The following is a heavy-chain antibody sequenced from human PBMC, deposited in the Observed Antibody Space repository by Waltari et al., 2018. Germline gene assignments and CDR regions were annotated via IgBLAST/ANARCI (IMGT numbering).Heavy chain of an antibody. J-gene: IGHJ4*02. CDR1: GYIFTDYY. CDR3: ANSMSGPRVQ. CDR2: LEPENGAT. D-gene: IGHD3-3*01. V-gene: IGHV1-69-2*01. Sequence: EAQLIQSGAQVKSPGATVNVSCKAFGYIFTDYYMHWMQQVPGKGPEWRARLEPENGATEFADRFQGRLTVTADTSTDTAYMELSGLTSEDTATYYCANSMSGPRVQWGQGTQVTVSP.